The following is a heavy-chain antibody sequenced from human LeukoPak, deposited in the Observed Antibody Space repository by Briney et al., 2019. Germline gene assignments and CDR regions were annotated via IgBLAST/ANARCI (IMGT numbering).Heavy chain of an antibody. CDR2: IYYSGST. V-gene: IGHV4-39*07. J-gene: IGHJ4*02. D-gene: IGHD3-10*01. CDR1: GGSISSSSYY. Sequence: SETLSLTCTVSGGSISSSSYYWGWIRQPPGKGLEWIGSIYYSGSTYYNPSLKSRVTISVDTSKNQFSLKLSSVTAADTAVYYCASSSGGTDFCWGQGTLVTVSS. CDR3: ASSSGGTDFC.